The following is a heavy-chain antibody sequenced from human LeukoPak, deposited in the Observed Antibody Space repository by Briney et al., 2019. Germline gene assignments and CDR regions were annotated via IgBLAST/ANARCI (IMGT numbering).Heavy chain of an antibody. CDR3: ARVERDCSSTSCYVLGYYYYYGMDV. CDR2: ISGSGSTI. V-gene: IGHV3-48*03. D-gene: IGHD2-2*01. J-gene: IGHJ6*04. Sequence: GGSLRLSCAASGFTFSSYEMNWVRQAPGKGLEWVSYISGSGSTIYYADSVKGRFTISRDNAKNSLYLQMNSLRAEDTAVYYCARVERDCSSTSCYVLGYYYYYGMDVWGKGTTVTVSS. CDR1: GFTFSSYE.